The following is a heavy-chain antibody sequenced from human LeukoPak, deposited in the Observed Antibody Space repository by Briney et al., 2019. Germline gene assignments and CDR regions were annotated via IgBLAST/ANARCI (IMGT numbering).Heavy chain of an antibody. CDR3: ARTGLRIQLWSSRSYYFDY. J-gene: IGHJ4*02. CDR2: ISYDGSNK. Sequence: GGSLRLSCAASGFTFSSYAMHWVRQAPGKGLEWVAVISYDGSNKYYADSVKGRFTISRDNSKNTLYLQMNSLRAEDTAVYYCARTGLRIQLWSSRSYYFDYWGQGTLVTVSS. V-gene: IGHV3-30-3*01. D-gene: IGHD5-18*01. CDR1: GFTFSSYA.